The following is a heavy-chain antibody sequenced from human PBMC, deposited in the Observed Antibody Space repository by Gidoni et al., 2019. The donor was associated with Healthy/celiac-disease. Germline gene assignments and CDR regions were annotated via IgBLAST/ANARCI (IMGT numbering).Heavy chain of an antibody. V-gene: IGHV3-7*01. CDR2: IKQDGSEE. D-gene: IGHD4-17*01. CDR1: GVTFSSYW. J-gene: IGHJ3*02. Sequence: EVQLVESGGGLVQPGGSLRLSCAASGVTFSSYWMSWVRQAPGKGLEWVANIKQDGSEEYYVDSVKGRFTISRDNAKNSLYLQMNSLRAEDTAVYYCASDYGDYLPYDAFDIWGQGTMVTVSS. CDR3: ASDYGDYLPYDAFDI.